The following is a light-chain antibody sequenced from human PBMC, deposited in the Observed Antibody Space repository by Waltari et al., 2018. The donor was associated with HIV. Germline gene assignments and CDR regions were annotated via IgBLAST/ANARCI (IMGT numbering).Light chain of an antibody. CDR3: QQYGSWPLT. V-gene: IGKV3-15*01. CDR1: QSVTSN. CDR2: SAS. Sequence: EIVMTQSPATLYVSPGDRTILSCRASQSVTSNLAWYKQKPGQAPRLLIHSASTRATGIPARFSGGGSGTDFTLTITSLQSEDSGFYYCQQYGSWPLTFG. J-gene: IGKJ4*01.